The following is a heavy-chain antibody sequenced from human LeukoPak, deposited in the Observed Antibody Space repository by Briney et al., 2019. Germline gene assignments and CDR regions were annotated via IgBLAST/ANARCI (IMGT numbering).Heavy chain of an antibody. D-gene: IGHD6-19*01. CDR1: GFTFSSYG. CDR3: VTSDWYAAFDF. Sequence: PGGSLRLSCAASGFTFSSYGMHWVRQAPGKGLEWVAVIWYDGSNKYYADSVKGRFTISRDNSKNTLYLQINSLRDEDTAVYYCVTSDWYAAFDFWGQGAKVAASS. CDR2: IWYDGSNK. J-gene: IGHJ3*01. V-gene: IGHV3-33*01.